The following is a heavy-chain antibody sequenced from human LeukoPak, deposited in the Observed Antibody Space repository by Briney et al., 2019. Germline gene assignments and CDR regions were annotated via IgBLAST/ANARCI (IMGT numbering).Heavy chain of an antibody. D-gene: IGHD6-19*01. Sequence: SETLSLTCTVSGGSVSSSDYYWGWIRQPPGKGLQWITSIYYSGGTYYNPSLKSRVTTSVDTSKNQFSLKLSSVTAADTAIYYCARDGRAGSLFAYWGQGTLVTVSS. V-gene: IGHV4-39*07. CDR2: IYYSGGT. J-gene: IGHJ4*02. CDR1: GGSVSSSDYY. CDR3: ARDGRAGSLFAY.